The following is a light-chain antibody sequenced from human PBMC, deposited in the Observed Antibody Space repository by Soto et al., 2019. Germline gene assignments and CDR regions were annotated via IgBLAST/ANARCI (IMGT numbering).Light chain of an antibody. CDR1: QDISNY. CDR2: DAS. V-gene: IGKV1-33*01. CDR3: HQYDSVPRIT. Sequence: DIQMTQSPSSLSASVGDRVTITCQASQDISNYLNWYQQKPGKAPKLLIYDASNLETGVPSRFSGSGSGTDFTFSISSLQPEDIATYYFHQYDSVPRITFGQGTKLEIK. J-gene: IGKJ2*01.